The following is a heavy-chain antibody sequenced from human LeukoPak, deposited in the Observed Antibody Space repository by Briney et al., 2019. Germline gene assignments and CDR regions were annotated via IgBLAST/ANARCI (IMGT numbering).Heavy chain of an antibody. CDR3: AKTLGVIINNDAFDI. CDR1: GFTFSSYA. CDR2: ISGSGGST. V-gene: IGHV3-23*01. D-gene: IGHD3-10*01. Sequence: GGSLRLSCAASGFTFSSYAMSWVRQAPGKGLEWVSAISGSGGSTYYADSVKGRITISRDNSKNTLYLQMNSLRAEDTAVYYCAKTLGVIINNDAFDIWGQGTMVTVSS. J-gene: IGHJ3*02.